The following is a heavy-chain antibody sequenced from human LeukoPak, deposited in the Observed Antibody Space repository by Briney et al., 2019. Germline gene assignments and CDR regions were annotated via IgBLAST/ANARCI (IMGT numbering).Heavy chain of an antibody. V-gene: IGHV3-7*01. J-gene: IGHJ4*02. CDR3: ARGRDYAYPTLDY. Sequence: GGSLRLSCAASGFTFSSYWMSWVRQAPGKGLEWVANKKQDGSEKYYVDSVKGRFTISRDNAKNSLYLQMNSLRAEDTAVYYCARGRDYAYPTLDYWGQGTLVTVSS. CDR1: GFTFSSYW. D-gene: IGHD4-17*01. CDR2: KKQDGSEK.